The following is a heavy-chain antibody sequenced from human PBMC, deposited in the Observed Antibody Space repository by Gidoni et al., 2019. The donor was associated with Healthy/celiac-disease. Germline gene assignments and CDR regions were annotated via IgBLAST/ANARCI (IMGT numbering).Heavy chain of an antibody. J-gene: IGHJ6*02. CDR2: IKEEVSEK. Sequence: EVQLLESGGGLVQPGGSLGRSCEAARLPFRSFWLTWVGQAPGKGLEWVANIKEEVSEKYYVDSVKGRFTISRDNAKNSLYLKMNSLRAEDTAVYYCARENQYDDFWSGYSHYYGMDVWGQGTTVTVSS. CDR1: RLPFRSFW. D-gene: IGHD3-3*01. V-gene: IGHV3-7*03. CDR3: ARENQYDDFWSGYSHYYGMDV.